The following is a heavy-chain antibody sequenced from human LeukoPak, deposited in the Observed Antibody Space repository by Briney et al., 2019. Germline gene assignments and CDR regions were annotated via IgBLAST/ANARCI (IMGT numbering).Heavy chain of an antibody. V-gene: IGHV4-39*07. CDR2: IYYSGST. Sequence: SETLSLTCTVSGGSISSSSYYWAWIRQPPGKGLECIGSIYYSGSTYYNPSLKSRVTISVDTSKNQFSLKLSSVTAADTAVYYCARDPYSGYYGDYYYYYMDVWGKGTTVTISS. D-gene: IGHD5-12*01. CDR1: GGSISSSSYY. J-gene: IGHJ6*03. CDR3: ARDPYSGYYGDYYYYYMDV.